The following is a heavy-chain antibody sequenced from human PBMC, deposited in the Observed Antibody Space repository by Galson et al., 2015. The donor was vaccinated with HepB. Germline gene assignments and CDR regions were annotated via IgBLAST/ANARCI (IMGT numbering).Heavy chain of an antibody. CDR3: AKDKILWFGERDAFDI. J-gene: IGHJ3*02. Sequence: SLRLSCAASGFTFSSYGMHWVRQAPGKGLEWVAVISYDGSNKYYADSVKGRFTISRDNSKNTLYLQMNSLRAEDTAVYYCAKDKILWFGERDAFDIWGQGTMVTVSS. CDR2: ISYDGSNK. V-gene: IGHV3-30*18. CDR1: GFTFSSYG. D-gene: IGHD3-10*01.